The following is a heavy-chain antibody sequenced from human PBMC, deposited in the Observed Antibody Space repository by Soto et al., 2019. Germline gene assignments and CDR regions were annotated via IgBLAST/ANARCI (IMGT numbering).Heavy chain of an antibody. CDR3: ARDVSPFWSGPMDV. Sequence: GASVKVSCKASGYTFTSYGISWVRQAPGQGLEWMGWISAYNGNTNYAQKLQGRVTMTTDTSTSTAYMELRSLRSDDTAVYYCARDVSPFWSGPMDVWGQGTTVTVSS. D-gene: IGHD3-3*01. CDR1: GYTFTSYG. V-gene: IGHV1-18*01. J-gene: IGHJ6*02. CDR2: ISAYNGNT.